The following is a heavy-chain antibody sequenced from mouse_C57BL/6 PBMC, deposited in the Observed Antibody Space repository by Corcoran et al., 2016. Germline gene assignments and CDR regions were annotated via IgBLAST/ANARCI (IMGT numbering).Heavy chain of an antibody. Sequence: DVQLQESGPGLVKPSQSLSLTCSVTGYSITSGYYWSWLRQFPGNKLEWMGYISYDGSTNYNPCSKNRISITRDKSKNQFFLKWSSVTTYVTATYCCSRGTAQVYDALDYWRQGTAVTVST. CDR3: SRGTAQVYDALDY. J-gene: IGHJ4*01. CDR2: ISYDGST. CDR1: GYSITSGYY. V-gene: IGHV3-6*01. D-gene: IGHD3-2*02.